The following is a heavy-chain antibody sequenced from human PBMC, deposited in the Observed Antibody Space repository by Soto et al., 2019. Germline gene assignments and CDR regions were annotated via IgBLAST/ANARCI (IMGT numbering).Heavy chain of an antibody. Sequence: GPSVKVSCKASGGTFSSYAISWVRQAPGQGLEWMGGIIPIFGTANYAQKFQGRVTITADESTSTAYMELSSLRSEDTAVYYCARSTNGRSGYYTGINYYYGMDVWGQGTTVTVSS. D-gene: IGHD3-3*01. CDR3: ARSTNGRSGYYTGINYYYGMDV. V-gene: IGHV1-69*13. J-gene: IGHJ6*02. CDR1: GGTFSSYA. CDR2: IIPIFGTA.